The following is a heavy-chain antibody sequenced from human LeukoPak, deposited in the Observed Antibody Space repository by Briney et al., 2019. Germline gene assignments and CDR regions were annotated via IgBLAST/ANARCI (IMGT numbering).Heavy chain of an antibody. J-gene: IGHJ4*02. CDR3: VNSQWLAQFDY. V-gene: IGHV4-59*01. D-gene: IGHD6-19*01. Sequence: SETLSLTCIVSGGSISGYYWNWIRQPPGKGLEWIGYIYYSGSTNYNPSLKSRVTISMDTSKNQFSLRLNSLTAADTAVYFCVNSQWLAQFDYWGQGTLVTVSS. CDR2: IYYSGST. CDR1: GGSISGYY.